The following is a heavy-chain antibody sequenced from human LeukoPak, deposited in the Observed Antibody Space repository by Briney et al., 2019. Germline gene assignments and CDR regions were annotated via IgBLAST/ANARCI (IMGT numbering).Heavy chain of an antibody. Sequence: HTGGSLRLSCAASGFTSSTYAMSWVRQAPGKGLEWVSDISGSGGSTYYADSVQGRFTISRDNSKNTLYLQMNSLRAEDTAVYYCAKATRGLFDPWGQGTLVTVSS. D-gene: IGHD3-10*01. V-gene: IGHV3-23*01. CDR1: GFTSSTYA. CDR3: AKATRGLFDP. J-gene: IGHJ5*02. CDR2: ISGSGGST.